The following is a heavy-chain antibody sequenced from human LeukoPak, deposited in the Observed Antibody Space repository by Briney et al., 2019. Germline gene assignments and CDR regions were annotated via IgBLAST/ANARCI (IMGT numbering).Heavy chain of an antibody. J-gene: IGHJ4*02. CDR3: AKSRVYTNYAALDY. CDR2: VSGNGDST. D-gene: IGHD4-11*01. V-gene: IGHV3-23*01. Sequence: PGGSLRLSCAASGFTFNNYAMSWVRQAPGKGLEWVSAVSGNGDSTFYADSVKGRFTISRDNPKNTLSLLMNSLRAEDTAVYYCAKSRVYTNYAALDYWGQGTLVTVSS. CDR1: GFTFNNYA.